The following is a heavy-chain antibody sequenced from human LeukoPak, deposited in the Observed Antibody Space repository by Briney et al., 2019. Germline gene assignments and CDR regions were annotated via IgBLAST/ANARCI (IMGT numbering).Heavy chain of an antibody. CDR3: ARYNLDRRYNWFDP. D-gene: IGHD1-1*01. V-gene: IGHV1-69*04. J-gene: IGHJ5*02. CDR2: IIPILSIA. CDR1: GGTFSSYA. Sequence: SVKVSCKASGGTFSSYAISWVRQAPGQGLEWMGRIIPILSIANYAQKFQGRVTITADKSTSTAYMELSSLRSEDTAVYYCARYNLDRRYNWFDPWGQGTLVTVSS.